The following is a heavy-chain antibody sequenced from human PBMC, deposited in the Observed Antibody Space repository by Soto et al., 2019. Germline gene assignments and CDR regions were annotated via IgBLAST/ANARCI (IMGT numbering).Heavy chain of an antibody. J-gene: IGHJ4*02. D-gene: IGHD6-19*01. Sequence: QVQLVESGGGLVKPGGSLRLSCAASGFTFSAYYMSWIRQAPGKGLEWISYISSSGDTGNYADSVKGRFTVSRNNAKNSLYLQINSVRAEDTAVYYCARDRGAVVGQYFDYWGRETWVPVPS. V-gene: IGHV3-11*01. CDR2: ISSSGDTG. CDR3: ARDRGAVVGQYFDY. CDR1: GFTFSAYY.